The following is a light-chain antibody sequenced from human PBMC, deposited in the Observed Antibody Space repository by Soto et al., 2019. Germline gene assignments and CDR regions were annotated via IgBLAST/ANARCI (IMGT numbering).Light chain of an antibody. Sequence: EVVMTQSPGTLSVSPGERATLSCRASQSVSSNLAWYQQKPGQAPRLLIYGASTRATGVPARFSGSGSGTEFTLTISSLQSEDFAVYHCQHYNSWPRTFGQGTKV. CDR3: QHYNSWPRT. V-gene: IGKV3-15*01. J-gene: IGKJ1*01. CDR1: QSVSSN. CDR2: GAS.